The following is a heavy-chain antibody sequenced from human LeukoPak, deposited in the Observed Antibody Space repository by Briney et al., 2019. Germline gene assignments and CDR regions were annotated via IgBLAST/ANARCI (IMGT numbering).Heavy chain of an antibody. D-gene: IGHD5-24*01. CDR3: ARGGDGYNYSPFDY. V-gene: IGHV3-7*01. CDR2: IKQDGSEK. Sequence: GGSLRLSCAASGFTFSSYWMSWVRQAPGKGLEWVANIKQDGSEKYYADSVKGRFTISRDNAKNSLYLQMNSLRAEDTAVYYCARGGDGYNYSPFDYWGQGTLVTVSS. J-gene: IGHJ4*02. CDR1: GFTFSSYW.